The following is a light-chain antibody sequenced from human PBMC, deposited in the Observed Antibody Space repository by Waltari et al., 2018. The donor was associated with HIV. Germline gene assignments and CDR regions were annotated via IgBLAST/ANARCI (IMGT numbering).Light chain of an antibody. V-gene: IGKV3-11*01. CDR1: QTISGS. J-gene: IGKJ2*01. CDR3: QHRSSWPLYT. Sequence: EFVLTQFPATLSLSPGARATLSCRASQTISGSIAWYQQRPGQTPRLLIYDSSKRATDIPTRFSGSGSGTDFTLTIASLEPEDFTFYYCQHRSSWPLYTFGQGTRVDIK. CDR2: DSS.